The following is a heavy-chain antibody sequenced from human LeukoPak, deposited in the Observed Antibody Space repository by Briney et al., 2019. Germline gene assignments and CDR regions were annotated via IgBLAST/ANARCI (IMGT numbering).Heavy chain of an antibody. CDR2: ISWNSGSI. CDR3: AKDIVVVAATFDAFDI. D-gene: IGHD2-15*01. Sequence: GGSLRLSCAASGFTFSSYAMHWVRRAPGKGLEWVSGISWNSGSIAYADSVKGRFAISRDNAKNSLYLQMNSLRAEDTAFYYCAKDIVVVAATFDAFDIWGQGTMVTVSS. J-gene: IGHJ3*02. CDR1: GFTFSSYA. V-gene: IGHV3-9*01.